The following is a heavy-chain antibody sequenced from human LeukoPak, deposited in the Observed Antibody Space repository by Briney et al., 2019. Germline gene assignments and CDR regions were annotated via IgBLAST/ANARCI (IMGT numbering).Heavy chain of an antibody. CDR3: ARSTDYYYYMDV. CDR1: GFIFSGFG. Sequence: RAGGSLRLSCAASGFIFSGFGMHWVRQAPGKGLEWVAFIRYDGSNKDYADSVRGRFTISRDNSKNTLYLQMNSLRAEDTAVYHCARSTDYYYYMDVWGKGTTVTVSS. J-gene: IGHJ6*03. CDR2: IRYDGSNK. V-gene: IGHV3-30*02.